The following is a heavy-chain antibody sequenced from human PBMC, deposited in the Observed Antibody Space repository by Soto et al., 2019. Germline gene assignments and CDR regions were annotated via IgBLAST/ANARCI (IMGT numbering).Heavy chain of an antibody. V-gene: IGHV1-18*01. CDR1: GYTFTSYG. J-gene: IGHJ5*02. CDR2: ISAYNGNT. D-gene: IGHD3-3*01. CDR3: ARDPYDFWSGYSWFDP. Sequence: QVQLVQSGAEVKKPGASVKVSYKASGYTFTSYGISWVRQAPGQGLEWMGWISAYNGNTNYAQKLQGRVTMTTDTSTSTAYMELRSLRSDDTAVYYCARDPYDFWSGYSWFDPWGQGTLVTVSS.